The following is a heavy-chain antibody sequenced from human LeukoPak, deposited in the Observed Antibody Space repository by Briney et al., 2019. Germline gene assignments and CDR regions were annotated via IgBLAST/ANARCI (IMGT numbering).Heavy chain of an antibody. D-gene: IGHD6-19*01. CDR3: ANRITVAGIDY. CDR2: ISGSGGST. CDR1: GFTFSSYA. V-gene: IGHV3-23*01. Sequence: GGSLRLSCAASGFTFSSYAVSWVRQAPGKGLEWVSAISGSGGSTYYADSVKGRFTISRDNSKNTLYLQMNSLRAEDTAVYYCANRITVAGIDYWGQGTLVTVSS. J-gene: IGHJ4*02.